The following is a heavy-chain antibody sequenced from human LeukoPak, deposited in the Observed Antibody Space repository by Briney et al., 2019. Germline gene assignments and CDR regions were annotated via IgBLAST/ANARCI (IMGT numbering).Heavy chain of an antibody. CDR2: IYSGGST. V-gene: IGHV3-66*01. J-gene: IGHJ4*02. Sequence: GGSLRLSCAASGFTVSSNYMSWVRQAPGKGLEWVSVIYSGGSTYYADSVKGRFTISRDNSKNTLYLQMNSLRAEDTAVYYCLTMVRGLESYWGQGTLVTVSS. CDR1: GFTVSSNY. CDR3: LTMVRGLESY. D-gene: IGHD3-10*01.